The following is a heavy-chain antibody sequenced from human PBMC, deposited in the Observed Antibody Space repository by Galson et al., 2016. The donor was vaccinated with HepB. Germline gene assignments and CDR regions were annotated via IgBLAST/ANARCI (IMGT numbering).Heavy chain of an antibody. J-gene: IGHJ4*02. CDR1: GGTFSSYA. V-gene: IGHV1-69*06. CDR2: IIPIFRTT. CDR3: AREGAYYGSGSYYNPGEY. Sequence: SVKVSCKASGGTFSSYAFSWVRQAPGQGLEWMGGIIPIFRTTDYAQKLRGRVTITADTSTSTAYMELRSLRSEDTAMYYCAREGAYYGSGSYYNPGEYWGQGTPVTVSS. D-gene: IGHD3-10*01.